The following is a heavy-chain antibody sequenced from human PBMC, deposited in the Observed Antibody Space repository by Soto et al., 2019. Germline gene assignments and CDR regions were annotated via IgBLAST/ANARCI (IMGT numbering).Heavy chain of an antibody. V-gene: IGHV1-18*01. CDR2: ISAYNGNT. Sequence: ASVKVSCKASGYTFTSYGISWVRQAPGQGLEWMGWISAYNGNTNYAQKLQGRVTMTTDTSTSTAYMELRSLRSDDTAVYYCARDWVPMVRGVISDNWFDPWGQGTLVTVSS. CDR3: ARDWVPMVRGVISDNWFDP. CDR1: GYTFTSYG. D-gene: IGHD3-10*01. J-gene: IGHJ5*02.